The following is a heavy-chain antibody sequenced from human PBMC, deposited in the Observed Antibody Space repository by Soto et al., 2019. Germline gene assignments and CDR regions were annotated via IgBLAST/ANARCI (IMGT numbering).Heavy chain of an antibody. J-gene: IGHJ4*02. Sequence: QVQLQQWGAGLLKPSETLSLTCAVYGGSFSGYYWSWIRQPPGKGLEWIGEINHSGSTNYNPSLKSRVTISVDTSKNQFSLKLSSVTAADTAVYYCARGRGVYSYGPATGRGRDYWGQGTLVTVSS. CDR1: GGSFSGYY. CDR3: ARGRGVYSYGPATGRGRDY. D-gene: IGHD5-18*01. V-gene: IGHV4-34*01. CDR2: INHSGST.